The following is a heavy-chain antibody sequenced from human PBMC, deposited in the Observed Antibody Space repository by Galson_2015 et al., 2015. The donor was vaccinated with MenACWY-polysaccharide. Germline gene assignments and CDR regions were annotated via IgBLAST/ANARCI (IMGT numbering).Heavy chain of an antibody. CDR1: GFTFSSYA. CDR2: ISGSGGST. V-gene: IGHV3-23*01. Sequence: SLRLSCAASGFTFSSYAMSWVRQAPGKGLEWVSAISGSGGSTYYADSVKGRFTISRDNSKNTLYLQMSSLRAEDTAVYYCAKVPSGWYRNPDCWGQGTLVTVSS. CDR3: AKVPSGWYRNPDC. D-gene: IGHD6-19*01. J-gene: IGHJ4*02.